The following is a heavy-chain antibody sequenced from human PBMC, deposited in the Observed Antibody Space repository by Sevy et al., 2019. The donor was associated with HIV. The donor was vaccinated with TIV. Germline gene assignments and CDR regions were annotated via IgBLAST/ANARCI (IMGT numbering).Heavy chain of an antibody. CDR3: ARAFNPPSDRVHINWFDP. J-gene: IGHJ5*02. CDR1: GYSISSGYY. D-gene: IGHD3-3*02. V-gene: IGHV4-38-2*01. Sequence: SETLSLTCAVSGYSISSGYYWGWIRQPPGKGLEWIGSIYHSGSTYYNPSLKSRVTISVDTSKNQFSLKLSSVTAADTAVYYCARAFNPPSDRVHINWFDPWGQGTLVTVSS. CDR2: IYHSGST.